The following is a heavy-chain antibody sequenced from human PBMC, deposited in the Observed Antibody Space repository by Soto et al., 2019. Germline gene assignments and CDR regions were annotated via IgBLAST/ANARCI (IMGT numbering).Heavy chain of an antibody. D-gene: IGHD3-16*01. CDR2: IYRSGST. Sequence: SETLSLTCTVSGDSVRNQYWSWIRRPPGRGLEWIGYIYRSGSTKNNPSLKSRLTISVDTSKNQFSVKLSSVTAADTAVYYCARTLDYGHMDVWGKGTTVTVS. CDR3: ARTLDYGHMDV. CDR1: GDSVRNQY. J-gene: IGHJ6*03. V-gene: IGHV4-4*09.